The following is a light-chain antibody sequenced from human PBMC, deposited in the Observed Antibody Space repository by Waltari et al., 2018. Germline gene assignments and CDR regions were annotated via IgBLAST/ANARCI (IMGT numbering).Light chain of an antibody. V-gene: IGKV3-11*01. Sequence: EIVLTQSPATLSLSPGERATLSCRASQSVSSYLAWYQQKPGQAPRLLIYDASNRATGIPARFIGSGSGTDFTLTISSLEPEDFAVYYCQQRSNGYTFGQGTKREIK. CDR2: DAS. CDR3: QQRSNGYT. J-gene: IGKJ2*01. CDR1: QSVSSY.